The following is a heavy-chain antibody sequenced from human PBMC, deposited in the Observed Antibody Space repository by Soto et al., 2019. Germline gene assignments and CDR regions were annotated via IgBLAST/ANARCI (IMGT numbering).Heavy chain of an antibody. D-gene: IGHD3-9*01. CDR3: ARHYDILSGSFYYYGLDV. CDR1: GGGISTSTYF. V-gene: IGHV4-39*01. CDR2: FYYSGST. Sequence: PSETLSLTCTVSGGGISTSTYFWGWIRQPPGKGLEWIGSFYYSGSTYYNPSLKTRVTISVDTSKNQFFLKLNSVTAADTAVYYCARHYDILSGSFYYYGLDVWGQGTTVTVSS. J-gene: IGHJ6*02.